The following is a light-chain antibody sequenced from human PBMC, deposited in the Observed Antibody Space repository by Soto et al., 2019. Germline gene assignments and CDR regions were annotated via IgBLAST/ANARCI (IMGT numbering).Light chain of an antibody. Sequence: EIVLTQSPATLSLSPGERATLSCRASQSVSSYLAWYQQKPGQAPRLLIYDASNRATGIPARFSGSGSGTDFTLTISSLEPEDFAVYYCQQRSNSNFGGGTKVEIK. CDR3: QQRSNSN. V-gene: IGKV3-11*01. CDR2: DAS. CDR1: QSVSSY. J-gene: IGKJ4*01.